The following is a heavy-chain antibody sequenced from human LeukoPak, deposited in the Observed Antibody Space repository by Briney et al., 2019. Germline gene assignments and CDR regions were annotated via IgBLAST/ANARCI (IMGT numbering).Heavy chain of an antibody. CDR3: ATHLIAALDY. Sequence: PGGSLRLSCAASGFTFSSYAMHWVRQAPGKGLEWVAVISYDGSNKYYADSVKGRFTISRDNSKNTLYLQMNSLRAEDTAVYYCATHLIAALDYWGQGTLVTVSS. J-gene: IGHJ4*02. CDR1: GFTFSSYA. CDR2: ISYDGSNK. V-gene: IGHV3-30-3*01. D-gene: IGHD6-6*01.